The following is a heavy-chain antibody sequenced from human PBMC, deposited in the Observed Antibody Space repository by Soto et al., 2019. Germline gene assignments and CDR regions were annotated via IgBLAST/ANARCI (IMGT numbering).Heavy chain of an antibody. Sequence: QVQLVQSGAEVKKPGASVKVSCKASGDTFTKYDINWVRQATGQGLEWMGWMNPSNGNAGYAQNFRGRVTMTSNTSISTADMELSGLRSEDTAVYYCARRKERSGPNYFDFWGQGTLVTVSS. J-gene: IGHJ4*02. D-gene: IGHD6-25*01. V-gene: IGHV1-8*01. CDR3: ARRKERSGPNYFDF. CDR2: MNPSNGNA. CDR1: GDTFTKYD.